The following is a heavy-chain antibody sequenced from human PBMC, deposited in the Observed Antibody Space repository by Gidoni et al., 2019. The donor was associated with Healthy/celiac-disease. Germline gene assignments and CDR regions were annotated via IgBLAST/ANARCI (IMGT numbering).Heavy chain of an antibody. Sequence: QVQLQESGPGLVKPSETLSLTCTVSGGSISSYYWSWIRQPPGKGLEWIGYIYYSGSTNYNPSLKSRVTISVDTSKNQFSLKLSSVTAADTAVYYCARHGGIVVVPAAIGWFDPWGQGTLVTVSS. V-gene: IGHV4-59*08. CDR3: ARHGGIVVVPAAIGWFDP. CDR1: GGSISSYY. J-gene: IGHJ5*02. CDR2: IYYSGST. D-gene: IGHD2-2*01.